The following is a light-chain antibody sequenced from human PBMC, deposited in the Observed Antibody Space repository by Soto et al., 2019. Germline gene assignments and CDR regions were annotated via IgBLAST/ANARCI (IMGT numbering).Light chain of an antibody. J-gene: IGKJ1*01. V-gene: IGKV3-20*01. CDR1: QSVSSSY. CDR3: QQYGSSPPTET. CDR2: GAS. Sequence: EIVLTQSPGTLSLSPGERATLSCRASQSVSSSYLAWYQQKPGQAPRLLIYGASSRATGIPDRFSGSGSGTDFTLTISRLEPEDFAVYYCQQYGSSPPTETFGQGTRWIS.